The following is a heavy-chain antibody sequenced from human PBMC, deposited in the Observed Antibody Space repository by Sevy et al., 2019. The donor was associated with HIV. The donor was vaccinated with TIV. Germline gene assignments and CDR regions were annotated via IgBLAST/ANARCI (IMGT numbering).Heavy chain of an antibody. CDR2: IIPIFGTE. CDR1: GGTFSSYA. CDR3: ASWAVAGTPHYFDY. V-gene: IGHV1-69*13. J-gene: IGHJ4*02. Sequence: ASVKVSCKDSGGTFSSYAISWLRQAPGQGLEWMGGIIPIFGTENYPQKFQGRVTITADESTSTAYMELSSLRSEDTAVYYCASWAVAGTPHYFDYWGQGTLVTVSS. D-gene: IGHD6-19*01.